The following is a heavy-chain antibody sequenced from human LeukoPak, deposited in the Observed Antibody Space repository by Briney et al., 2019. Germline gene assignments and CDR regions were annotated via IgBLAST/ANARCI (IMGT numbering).Heavy chain of an antibody. CDR1: GYTLTELS. D-gene: IGHD2-15*01. CDR2: FDPEDGET. V-gene: IGHV1-24*01. J-gene: IGHJ6*02. CDR3: ATGRTGGIFVDSWYSFPRYGMDV. Sequence: GASVKVSCKVSGYTLTELSMHWVRQAPGKGLEWMGGFDPEDGETIYAQKFQGRVTMTEDTSADTAYMELSCLRSEDTAVYYCATGRTGGIFVDSWYSFPRYGMDVWGQGTTVTVSS.